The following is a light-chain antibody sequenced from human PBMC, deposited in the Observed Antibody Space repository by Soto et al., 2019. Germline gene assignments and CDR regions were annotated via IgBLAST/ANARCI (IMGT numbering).Light chain of an antibody. CDR1: QSVSSY. J-gene: IGKJ1*01. V-gene: IGKV3-11*01. CDR2: DAS. Sequence: EIVLTQSTATRSLSPGERATLSCRASQSVSSYLDWYQQKPGQAPRLLIYDASNRATGTPARFSGSGSGTDFTLTISSLEPEDFAVYYCQQRTNWPPWTFGQGTKVEIK. CDR3: QQRTNWPPWT.